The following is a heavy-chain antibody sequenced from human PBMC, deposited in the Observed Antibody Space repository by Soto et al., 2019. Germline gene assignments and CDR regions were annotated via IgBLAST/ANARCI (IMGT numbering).Heavy chain of an antibody. CDR3: ARDSNKYDSSGYALY. Sequence: GGSLRLSCAASGFTFSSYAMHWVRQAPGKGLEWVAVISYDGSNKYYADSVKGRFTISRDNSKNTLYLQMKSLRAEDTAVYYCARDSNKYDSSGYALYWGQGTLVTVSS. CDR1: GFTFSSYA. D-gene: IGHD3-22*01. J-gene: IGHJ4*02. CDR2: ISYDGSNK. V-gene: IGHV3-30-3*01.